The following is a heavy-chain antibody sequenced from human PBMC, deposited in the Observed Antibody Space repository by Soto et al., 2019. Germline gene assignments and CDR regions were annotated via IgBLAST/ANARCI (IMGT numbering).Heavy chain of an antibody. D-gene: IGHD3-22*01. J-gene: IGHJ4*02. CDR3: ARAESTWDYYDSSGYYYEGFDH. V-gene: IGHV6-1*01. CDR1: GDSVSSNSAA. Sequence: SQTLSLTCAISGDSVSSNSAAWNWIRQSPSRGLEWLGRTYYRSKWYNDYAVSVKSRITINPDTSKNQFSLQLNSVTPEDTAVYYCARAESTWDYYDSSGYYYEGFDHWGQGTLVTVSS. CDR2: TYYRSKWYN.